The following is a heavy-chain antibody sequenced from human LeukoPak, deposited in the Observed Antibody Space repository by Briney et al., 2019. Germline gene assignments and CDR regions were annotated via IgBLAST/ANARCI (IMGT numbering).Heavy chain of an antibody. CDR1: GGSISSSSYY. J-gene: IGHJ4*02. Sequence: SETLSLTCTVSGGSISSSSYYWGWIRQPPGKGLEWIGSIYYSGSTYYNPSLKSRVTISVDTSKNQFSLKLSSVTAADTAVYYCARRSGNYSLFDYWGQGTLVTVSS. D-gene: IGHD1-26*01. CDR2: IYYSGST. V-gene: IGHV4-39*07. CDR3: ARRSGNYSLFDY.